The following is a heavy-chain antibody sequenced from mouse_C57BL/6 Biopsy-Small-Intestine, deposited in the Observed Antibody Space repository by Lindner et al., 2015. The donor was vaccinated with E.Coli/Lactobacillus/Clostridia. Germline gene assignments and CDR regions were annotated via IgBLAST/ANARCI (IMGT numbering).Heavy chain of an antibody. J-gene: IGHJ2*01. Sequence: VQLQESGAELMKPGASVKLSCKATGYTFTGYWIEWVKQRPGHGHEWIGEIIPGSGSSNYNEKFKGKATLTADTSFNTAYMQLSSLTTEDSAMYYCARRFQSYSLDYWGQGTTLTVSS. CDR3: ARRFQSYSLDY. D-gene: IGHD2-12*01. CDR2: IIPGSGSS. CDR1: GYTFTGYW. V-gene: IGHV1-9*01.